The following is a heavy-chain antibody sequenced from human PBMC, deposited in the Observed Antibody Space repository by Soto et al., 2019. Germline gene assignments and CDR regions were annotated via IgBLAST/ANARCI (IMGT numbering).Heavy chain of an antibody. Sequence: ESLKISCAASGLTFRSYWMHWIRQHPGKGLEWIGYIYYSGSIHYTASLKTRATISVDKSRNQFSLQLTSVTAADTALYFCARHDNMTLGSQYLDSWGPGTLVTVSS. J-gene: IGHJ4*02. CDR3: ARHDNMTLGSQYLDS. V-gene: IGHV4-59*12. CDR1: GLTFRSYW. D-gene: IGHD1-1*01. CDR2: IYYSGSI.